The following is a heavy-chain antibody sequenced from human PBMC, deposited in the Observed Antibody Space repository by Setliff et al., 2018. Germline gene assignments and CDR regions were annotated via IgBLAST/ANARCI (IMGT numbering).Heavy chain of an antibody. CDR1: GGSISSGTYY. D-gene: IGHD5-18*01. CDR2: IYHNGNT. Sequence: ASETLSLTCTVSGGSISSGTYYWSWIRQSPGKGLEWIGYIYHNGNTNFNPSLKTRVTMSVDTSKNQFALNLRSVTAADSAVYYCARDRTAYSYGLDVWGQGTTVTVSS. V-gene: IGHV4-61*01. J-gene: IGHJ6*02. CDR3: ARDRTAYSYGLDV.